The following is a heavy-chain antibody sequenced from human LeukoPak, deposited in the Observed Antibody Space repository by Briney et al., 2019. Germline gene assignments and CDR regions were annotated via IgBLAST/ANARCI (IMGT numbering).Heavy chain of an antibody. D-gene: IGHD6-6*01. CDR3: ARSPRTGPVAARPYYYMDV. CDR2: ISAYNGNT. J-gene: IGHJ6*03. CDR1: GYTFTSYG. V-gene: IGHV1-18*01. Sequence: ASVKVSCKASGYTFTSYGISWVRQAPGQGLEWMGWISAYNGNTNYAQKLQGRVTMTTDTSTSTAYMELRSLRSDDTAVYYFARSPRTGPVAARPYYYMDVWGKGTTVTVSS.